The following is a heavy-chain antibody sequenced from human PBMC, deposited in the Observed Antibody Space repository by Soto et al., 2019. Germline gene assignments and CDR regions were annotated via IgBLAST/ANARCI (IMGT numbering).Heavy chain of an antibody. CDR3: ARDVKGYYDFWRHFTGDWFDP. CDR2: ISAYNGNT. CDR1: GYTFTSYG. V-gene: IGHV1-18*01. J-gene: IGHJ5*02. D-gene: IGHD3-3*01. Sequence: ASVKVSCKASGYTFTSYGISWVRQAPGQGLEWMGWISAYNGNTNYAQKLQGRVTMTTDTSTSTAYMELRSLRSDDTAVYYCARDVKGYYDFWRHFTGDWFDPWGQGXLVTVYS.